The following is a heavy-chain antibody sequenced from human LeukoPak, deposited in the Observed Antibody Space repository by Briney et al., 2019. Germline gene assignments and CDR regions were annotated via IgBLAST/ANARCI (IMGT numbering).Heavy chain of an antibody. CDR3: ARRGRFDP. Sequence: SETLSLTCAVYGGSFSGYYWSCIRQPPGKGLEWIGEINHSGSTNYNPSLKSRVTISVDTSKNQFSLKLSSVTAADTAVYYCARRGRFDPWGQGTLVTVSS. V-gene: IGHV4-34*01. J-gene: IGHJ5*02. CDR2: INHSGST. CDR1: GGSFSGYY. D-gene: IGHD6-25*01.